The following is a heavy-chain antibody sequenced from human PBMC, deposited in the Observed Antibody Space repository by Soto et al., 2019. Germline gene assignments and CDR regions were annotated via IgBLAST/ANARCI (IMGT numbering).Heavy chain of an antibody. CDR2: ISGSGGST. J-gene: IGHJ4*02. CDR1: GFTFSSYA. V-gene: IGHV3-23*01. D-gene: IGHD3-16*01. CDR3: AKKGSDYVWGSSDY. Sequence: GSLRLSCAASGFTFSSYAMSWVRQAPGKGLEWVSAISGSGGSTYYADSVKGRFTISRDNSKNTLYLQMNSLRAEDTAVYYCAKKGSDYVWGSSDYWGQGTLVTVSS.